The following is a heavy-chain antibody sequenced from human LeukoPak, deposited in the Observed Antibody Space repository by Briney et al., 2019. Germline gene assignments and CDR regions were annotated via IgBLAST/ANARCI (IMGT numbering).Heavy chain of an antibody. CDR1: GFRFSGCS. Sequence: PGGSLRVSCAASGFRFSGCSLSWVRQAPGRGLEWVATINEVGSKTYYDDSVKGRFTISRDNAKNSLYLEMSSLRAEDTAVYYCARLLGTVTTFDYWGQGTLVTVSS. V-gene: IGHV3-7*01. CDR3: ARLLGTVTTFDY. J-gene: IGHJ4*02. CDR2: INEVGSKT. D-gene: IGHD1-26*01.